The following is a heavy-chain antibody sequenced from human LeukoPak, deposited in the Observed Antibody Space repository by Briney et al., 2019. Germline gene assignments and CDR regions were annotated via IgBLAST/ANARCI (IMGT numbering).Heavy chain of an antibody. V-gene: IGHV3-48*03. CDR1: GFTLSSYE. Sequence: QPRGSLRLSCAASGFTLSSYEMNWVRQAPGKGLEWVSYISSSGSTIYYADSVKGRFTISRDNAKNSLYLQMNSLRAEDTAVYYCAREGIEKNHAFDIWGQGTMVTVSS. D-gene: IGHD6-13*01. J-gene: IGHJ3*02. CDR3: AREGIEKNHAFDI. CDR2: ISSSGSTI.